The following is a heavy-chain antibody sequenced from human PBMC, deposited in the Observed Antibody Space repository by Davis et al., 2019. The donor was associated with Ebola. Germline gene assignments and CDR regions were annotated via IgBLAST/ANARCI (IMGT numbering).Heavy chain of an antibody. CDR1: GYTFTSYY. Sequence: ASVKVSCKASGYTFTSYYMHWVRQAPGQGLEWMGIINPSGGSTSYAQKFQGRVTMTRDTSTSTVYMELSSLRSEDTAVYYCARDGFGRITGTSGRDYYMDVWGKGTTVTVSS. CDR3: ARDGFGRITGTSGRDYYMDV. V-gene: IGHV1-46*01. D-gene: IGHD1/OR15-1a*01. CDR2: INPSGGST. J-gene: IGHJ6*03.